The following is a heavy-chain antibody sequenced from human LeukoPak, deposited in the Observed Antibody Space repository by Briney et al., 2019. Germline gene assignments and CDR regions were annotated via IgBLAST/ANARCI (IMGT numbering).Heavy chain of an antibody. CDR2: IIPIFGTA. J-gene: IGHJ4*02. D-gene: IGHD5-24*01. CDR3: AREMATFGYFDY. Sequence: SVKVSCKASGGTFSSYAISWVRQAPGQGLEWMGRIIPIFGTANYAQKFQGRVTITTDESTSTAYMELISLRSEDTAVYYCAREMATFGYFDYWGQGTLVTVSS. CDR1: GGTFSSYA. V-gene: IGHV1-69*05.